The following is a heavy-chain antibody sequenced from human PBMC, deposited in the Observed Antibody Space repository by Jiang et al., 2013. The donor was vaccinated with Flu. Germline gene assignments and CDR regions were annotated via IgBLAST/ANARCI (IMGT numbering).Heavy chain of an antibody. D-gene: IGHD3-10*01. CDR3: ARDQYYGSGSFTKNDGMDV. CDR2: IYYSGST. V-gene: IGHV4-59*01. CDR1: GGSISSYY. J-gene: IGHJ6*02. Sequence: GPGLVKPSETLSLTCTVSGGSISSYYWSWIRQPPGKGLEWIGYIYYSGSTNYNPSLKSRVTISVDTSKNQFSLKLSSVTAADTAVYYCARDQYYGSGSFTKNDGMDVWGQGTTVTVSS.